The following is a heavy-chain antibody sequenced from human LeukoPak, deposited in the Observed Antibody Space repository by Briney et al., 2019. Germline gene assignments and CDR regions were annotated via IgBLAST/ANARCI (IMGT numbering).Heavy chain of an antibody. CDR3: ARHRLDY. V-gene: IGHV4-34*01. CDR2: INHSGST. J-gene: IGHJ4*02. CDR1: GGSFSGYY. Sequence: PSETLSLTCAVYGGSFSGYYWSWIRQPPGKGLEWIGEINHSGSTNYNPSLKSRVTISVDTSKNQFSLKLSSVTAVDTAVYYCARHRLDYWGQGTLVTVSS.